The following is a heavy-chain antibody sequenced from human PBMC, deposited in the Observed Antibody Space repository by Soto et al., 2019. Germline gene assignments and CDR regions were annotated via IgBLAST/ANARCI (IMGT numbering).Heavy chain of an antibody. CDR2: INRNGGST. V-gene: IGHV3-64*01. CDR3: ARGLAYFDY. J-gene: IGHJ4*02. Sequence: EVQLVESGGGLVQPGGSLRLSCAASGFTFSSYAMHWVRQAPGKGLEYVSAINRNGGSTYYANSVEGRFTISRDNSKNTLYLQMGSLRAEDMAVYYCARGLAYFDYWGQGTLVTVSS. CDR1: GFTFSSYA.